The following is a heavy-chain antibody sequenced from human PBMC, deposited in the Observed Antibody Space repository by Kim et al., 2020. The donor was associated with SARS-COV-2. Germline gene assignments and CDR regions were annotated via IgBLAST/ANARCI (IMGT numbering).Heavy chain of an antibody. V-gene: IGHV7-4-1*02. Sequence: ASVKVSCKASGYTFTSYAMNWVRQAPGQGLEWMGWINTNTGNPTYAQGFTGRCVFSLDTSVSTAYLQISSLKAEDTAVYYCARVRGTIFGVVIIGGWFDPWGQGTRVTVSS. CDR2: INTNTGNP. D-gene: IGHD3-3*01. CDR3: ARVRGTIFGVVIIGGWFDP. CDR1: GYTFTSYA. J-gene: IGHJ5*02.